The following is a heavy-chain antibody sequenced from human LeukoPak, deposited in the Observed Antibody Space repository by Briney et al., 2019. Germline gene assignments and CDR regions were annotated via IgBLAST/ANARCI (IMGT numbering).Heavy chain of an antibody. J-gene: IGHJ6*02. Sequence: ASVKVSCKTSGYTFPSRGISWVRQAPGQGLEWMGWISPHNGNTKYLQRLQGRVTMTADTSTSTAYMELRSLRSDDTAVYYCARGGITIFGVVIIRDYYGLDVWGQGTTVTVSS. V-gene: IGHV1-18*04. CDR1: GYTFPSRG. CDR3: ARGGITIFGVVIIRDYYGLDV. D-gene: IGHD3-3*01. CDR2: ISPHNGNT.